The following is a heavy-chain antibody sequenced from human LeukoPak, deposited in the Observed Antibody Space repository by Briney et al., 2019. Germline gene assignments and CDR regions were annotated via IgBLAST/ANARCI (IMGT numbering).Heavy chain of an antibody. D-gene: IGHD1-26*01. CDR1: GGSFSGYY. CDR3: ASLRERSYYARGFDY. Sequence: TSETLSLTCAVYGGSFSGYYWSWIRQPPGKGLEWIGEINHSGSTNYNPSLKSRVTISVDTSKNQFSLKLSSVTAADTAVYYCASLRERSYYARGFDYWGQGTLVTVSS. CDR2: INHSGST. J-gene: IGHJ4*02. V-gene: IGHV4-34*01.